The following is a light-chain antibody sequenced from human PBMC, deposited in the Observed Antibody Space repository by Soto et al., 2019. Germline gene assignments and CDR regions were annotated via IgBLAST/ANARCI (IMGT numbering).Light chain of an antibody. CDR1: QSISSW. CDR3: QQYDTFST. J-gene: IGKJ1*01. Sequence: DIQMTQSPSTLSASVGDSVTITCRASQSISSWLAWYQQKPGKAPKLLIHGASSLESGVPSRFSGSGSGTEFTLTISSLQPDDFATYYCQQYDTFSTFGQGTKVEIK. V-gene: IGKV1-5*01. CDR2: GAS.